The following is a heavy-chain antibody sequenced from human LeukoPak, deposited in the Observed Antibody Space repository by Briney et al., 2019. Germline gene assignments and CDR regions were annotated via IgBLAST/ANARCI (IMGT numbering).Heavy chain of an antibody. Sequence: ASVKVSCKASGYTFTGYYMHWVRQAPGQGLEWMGWINPNSGGTNYAQKFQGRVTMTRDTSISTAYMELGRLRSDDTAVYYCASAPPEVVATSLDYWGQGTLVTVSS. CDR1: GYTFTGYY. V-gene: IGHV1-2*02. D-gene: IGHD2-15*01. J-gene: IGHJ4*02. CDR3: ASAPPEVVATSLDY. CDR2: INPNSGGT.